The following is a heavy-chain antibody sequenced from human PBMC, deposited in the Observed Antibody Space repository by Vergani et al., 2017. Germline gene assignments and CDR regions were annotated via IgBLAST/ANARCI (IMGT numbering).Heavy chain of an antibody. CDR2: ISDGGETK. Sequence: QVQLVASGGGLVRPGGSLRLSCAASGFIFSDYYMTWIRQTPGKGLEWLAHISDGGETKMYAESLKGRFTVSRDNTKNLLILQMKPLKVDDTATYYCGRKQSPASLMDKPIDIWGQGTLVTVSS. CDR3: GRKQSPASLMDKPIDI. CDR1: GFIFSDYY. J-gene: IGHJ5*02. D-gene: IGHD1/OR15-1a*01. V-gene: IGHV3-11*01.